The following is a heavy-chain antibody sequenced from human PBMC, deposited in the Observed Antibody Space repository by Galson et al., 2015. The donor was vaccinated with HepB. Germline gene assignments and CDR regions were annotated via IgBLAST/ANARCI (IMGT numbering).Heavy chain of an antibody. J-gene: IGHJ6*02. V-gene: IGHV1-46*01. CDR3: ARDSAAGRNYYYYYGMDV. CDR2: INPSGGST. CDR1: GYTFTSYY. D-gene: IGHD6-13*01. Sequence: SVKVSCKASGYTFTSYYMHWVRQAPGQGLEWMGIINPSGGSTSYAQKFQGRVTMTRDTSTSTVYMELSSLRSEDTAVYYCARDSAAGRNYYYYYGMDVWGQGTTVTVSS.